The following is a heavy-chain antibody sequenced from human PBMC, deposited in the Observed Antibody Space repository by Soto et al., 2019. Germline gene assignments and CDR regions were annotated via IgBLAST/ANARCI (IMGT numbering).Heavy chain of an antibody. CDR1: GGSISSGDYY. CDR3: ARGVGTAWPHDS. D-gene: IGHD2-21*02. V-gene: IGHV4-31*11. Sequence: QLQESGPGLVKPSQTLSLTCAVSGGSISSGDYYWNWIRQHPGKGLEWIGYTYHSGSSSYNPSFKSRIAISVDKSKSQFSLKLTSVTAADTAVYYCARGVGTAWPHDSWGQGALVTVSS. J-gene: IGHJ4*02. CDR2: TYHSGSS.